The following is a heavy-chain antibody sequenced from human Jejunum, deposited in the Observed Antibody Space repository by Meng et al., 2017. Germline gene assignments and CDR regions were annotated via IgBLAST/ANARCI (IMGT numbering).Heavy chain of an antibody. D-gene: IGHD4-17*01. CDR1: GGSMSSSYYS. CDR2: IFNSGST. V-gene: IGHV4-30-2*01. CDR3: ARGAGDRFDF. Sequence: QLQLQESDSGLVKPSQTLSLTCVVSGGSMSSSYYSWGWTRQPPGKGLEWIGYIFNSGSTHFNPSLKSRVTISMDSSKNQFSLNLTSVTAGDTAVYYCARGAGDRFDFWGRGTLVTVSS. J-gene: IGHJ4*02.